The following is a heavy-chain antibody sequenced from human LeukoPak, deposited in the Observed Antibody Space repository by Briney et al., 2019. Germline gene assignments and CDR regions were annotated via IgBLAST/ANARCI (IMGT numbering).Heavy chain of an antibody. V-gene: IGHV3-30*18. J-gene: IGHJ4*02. D-gene: IGHD3-10*01. CDR2: ISYDGSNK. Sequence: GRSLRLSCAASGFTISSYGMHWVRQAPGKGLEWVAVISYDGSNKYYADSVKGRFTISRDNSKNTLYLQMNSLRAEDTAVYYCAKVGNGSGSYYADYWGQGTLVTVSS. CDR3: AKVGNGSGSYYADY. CDR1: GFTISSYG.